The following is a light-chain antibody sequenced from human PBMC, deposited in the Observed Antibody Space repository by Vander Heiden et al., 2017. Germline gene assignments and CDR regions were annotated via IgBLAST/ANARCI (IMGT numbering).Light chain of an antibody. CDR3: QQSYSTPLT. CDR1: QSISSY. CDR2: VAS. J-gene: IGKJ4*01. V-gene: IGKV1-39*01. Sequence: DIQMTQSPSSLSASVGDRVTITCRASQSISSYLNWHQQKPGKAPQVLIYVASSLQSGVPSRFSGSGSGTDFTLTISSLQPEDFATYYCQQSYSTPLTFGGGTKVEIK.